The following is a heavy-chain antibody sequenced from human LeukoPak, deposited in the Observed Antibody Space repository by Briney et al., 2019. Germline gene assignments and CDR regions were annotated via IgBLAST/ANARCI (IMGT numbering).Heavy chain of an antibody. J-gene: IGHJ6*02. CDR3: AKDATSGRYYNHFFRRGMDV. CDR2: ISWNSGSL. V-gene: IGHV3-9*01. D-gene: IGHD3-10*01. CDR1: GFTFGDYA. Sequence: PGRSLRLSCAASGFTFGDYAMHWVRQAPGKGLEWVSSISWNSGSLGYADSVKGRVTISRDNAKNSVYLQMNSLRAEDTALYYCAKDATSGRYYNHFFRRGMDVWGQGTTVTVSS.